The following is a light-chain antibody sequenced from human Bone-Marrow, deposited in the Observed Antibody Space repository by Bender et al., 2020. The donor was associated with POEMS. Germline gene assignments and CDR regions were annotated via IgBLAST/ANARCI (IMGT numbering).Light chain of an antibody. J-gene: IGLJ3*02. CDR2: DVS. V-gene: IGLV2-23*02. CDR3: CSYVGSGTWV. CDR1: ILSKQF. Sequence: DLTQPPSVSVSPGQTATITCSGDILSKQFAYWYQQHPGKAPKLMIYDVSDRPSGVSDRFSGSKSDTTASLTISGLQTEDEADYFCCSYVGSGTWVFGGGTKLTVL.